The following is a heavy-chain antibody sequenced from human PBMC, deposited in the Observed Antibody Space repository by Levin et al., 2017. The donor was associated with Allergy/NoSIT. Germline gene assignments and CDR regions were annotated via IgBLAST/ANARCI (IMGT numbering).Heavy chain of an antibody. V-gene: IGHV3-7*01. J-gene: IGHJ2*01. Sequence: ETLSLTCAASGFTFSSYWMSWVRQAPGKGLEWVANIKQDGSEKYYVDSVKGRFTISRDNAKNSLYLQMNSLRAEDTAVYYCARESHTVVTRRVGGYFDLWGRGTLVTVSS. CDR2: IKQDGSEK. CDR3: ARESHTVVTRRVGGYFDL. D-gene: IGHD4-23*01. CDR1: GFTFSSYW.